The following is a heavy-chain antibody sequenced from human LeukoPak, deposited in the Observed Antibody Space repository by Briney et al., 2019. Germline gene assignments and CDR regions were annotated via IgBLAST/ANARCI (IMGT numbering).Heavy chain of an antibody. CDR2: ISSSSSTI. J-gene: IGHJ4*02. CDR1: GIAVSGNY. V-gene: IGHV3-48*01. Sequence: GGSLRLSCAASGIAVSGNYMSWVRQAPGKGLEWVSCISSSSSTIYYADSVKGRFTISRDNAKNSLYLQMNSLRAEDTAVYYCARDAHWGQGTLVTVSS. CDR3: ARDAH.